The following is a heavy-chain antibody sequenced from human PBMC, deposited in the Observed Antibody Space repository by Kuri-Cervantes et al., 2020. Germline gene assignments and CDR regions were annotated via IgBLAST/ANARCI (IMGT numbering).Heavy chain of an antibody. Sequence: GESLKISCAAPGFTFSSYEMNWVRQAPGKGLEWVSYISSSGSTIYYADSVKGRFTISRDNAKNSLYLQMNSLRAEDTAVYYCARDTGKKAAAGFDYWGQGTLVTVSS. CDR3: ARDTGKKAAAGFDY. CDR2: ISSSGSTI. J-gene: IGHJ4*02. V-gene: IGHV3-48*03. CDR1: GFTFSSYE. D-gene: IGHD6-13*01.